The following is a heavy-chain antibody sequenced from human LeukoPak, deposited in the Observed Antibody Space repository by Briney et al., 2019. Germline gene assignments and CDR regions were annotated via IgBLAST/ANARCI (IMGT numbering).Heavy chain of an antibody. CDR1: GFTFSSYA. V-gene: IGHV3-23*01. CDR3: AKDRELCITGTTCYYYMDV. D-gene: IGHD1-7*01. J-gene: IGHJ6*03. Sequence: PGGSLRLSCAVSGFTFSSYAMSWVRQAPGMGLEWVSAISGSGGSTYYADSVKGRFTISRDNSKNTLYLQMNSLRAEDTAVYYCAKDRELCITGTTCYYYMDVWGKGTTVTVSS. CDR2: ISGSGGST.